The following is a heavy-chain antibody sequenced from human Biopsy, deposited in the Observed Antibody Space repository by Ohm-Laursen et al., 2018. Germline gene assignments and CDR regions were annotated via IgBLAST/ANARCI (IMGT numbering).Heavy chain of an antibody. CDR1: GSIFSRND. D-gene: IGHD2-21*01. J-gene: IGHJ5*02. Sequence: SLRLSCTASGSIFSRNDMSWVRQAPEKGLEWVSGISGSGASTHYADSVKGRFTISRDNSKNTLFLQMDSLRADDTAVYYCVKAYSAIYWFDPWGQGTLVTVSS. CDR3: VKAYSAIYWFDP. CDR2: ISGSGAST. V-gene: IGHV3-23*01.